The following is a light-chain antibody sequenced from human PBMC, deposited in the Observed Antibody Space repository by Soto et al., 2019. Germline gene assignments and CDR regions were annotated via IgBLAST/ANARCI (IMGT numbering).Light chain of an antibody. Sequence: EIMLSQSPGTLSLTPGERATLSCRASLDVNSYLAWYQQKPGQAPRLLIYDASNRAAGIPARFSGSGSGTDFTLTISSLEPEDFAIYYCQQRQYWPPITFGQGTRLEI. CDR1: LDVNSY. J-gene: IGKJ5*01. V-gene: IGKV3-11*01. CDR3: QQRQYWPPIT. CDR2: DAS.